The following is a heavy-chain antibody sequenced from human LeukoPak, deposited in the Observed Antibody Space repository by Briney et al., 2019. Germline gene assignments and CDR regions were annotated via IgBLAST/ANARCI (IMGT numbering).Heavy chain of an antibody. Sequence: GGSLRLSCEASGFSFSSYNMDWVRQTPGKGLEWISSITTSSTYTFYADSVKGRFTISRDNSKNTLYLQMDSLRAEDTAVYYCAKAFYCSGGSCYPKYYFDYWGQGTLVTVSS. CDR3: AKAFYCSGGSCYPKYYFDY. CDR2: ITTSSTYT. J-gene: IGHJ4*02. D-gene: IGHD2-15*01. CDR1: GFSFSSYN. V-gene: IGHV3-21*04.